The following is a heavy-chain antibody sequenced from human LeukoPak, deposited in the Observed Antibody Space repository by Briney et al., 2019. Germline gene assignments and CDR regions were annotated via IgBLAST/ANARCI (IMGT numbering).Heavy chain of an antibody. CDR1: GGSISSYY. Sequence: PSETLSLTCTVSGGSISSYYWSWIGQPPGQGLEGIGCIYYSGSTNYNPSLKSRVTISVDTSKNQFSLKLSSVTAADTAVYYCARAHYDILTGYYHPLDYWGQGTLVTVSS. V-gene: IGHV4-59*01. CDR2: IYYSGST. J-gene: IGHJ4*02. CDR3: ARAHYDILTGYYHPLDY. D-gene: IGHD3-9*01.